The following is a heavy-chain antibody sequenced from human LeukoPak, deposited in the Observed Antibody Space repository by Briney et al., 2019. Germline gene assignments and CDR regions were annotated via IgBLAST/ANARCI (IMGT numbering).Heavy chain of an antibody. Sequence: PGGSLRLSCAASGFTFSDYYMNWVRQAPGKGLEWVSSISGSSSYIYYADSVKGRFTISRHNAKNSLYLQMNSLRAEDTAVYYCASEWEHDFWGQGTLVTVSS. V-gene: IGHV3-21*01. CDR3: ASEWEHDF. D-gene: IGHD1-26*01. J-gene: IGHJ4*02. CDR2: ISGSSSYI. CDR1: GFTFSDYY.